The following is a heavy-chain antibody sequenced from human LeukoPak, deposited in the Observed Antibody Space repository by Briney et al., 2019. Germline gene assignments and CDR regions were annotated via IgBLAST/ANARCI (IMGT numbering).Heavy chain of an antibody. CDR1: GFTFDDYA. CDR2: ISWNSGSI. V-gene: IGHV3-9*01. Sequence: GRSLRLSCAASGFTFDDYAMHWVRQAPGKGLEWVSGISWNSGSIGYADSVKGRFTISRDNAKNSLYLQMNSLRAEDTALYYCAKWACSGGSCYTQQYYFDYWGQGTLVTVSS. D-gene: IGHD2-15*01. CDR3: AKWACSGGSCYTQQYYFDY. J-gene: IGHJ4*02.